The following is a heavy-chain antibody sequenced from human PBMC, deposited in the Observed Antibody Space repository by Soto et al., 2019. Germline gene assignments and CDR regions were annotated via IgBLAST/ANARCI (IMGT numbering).Heavy chain of an antibody. D-gene: IGHD6-19*01. CDR1: GYTFTGYY. CDR3: ARAPPVISLAVSYYYGMDV. V-gene: IGHV1-2*04. J-gene: IGHJ6*02. CDR2: INPNSGGT. Sequence: ASVKVSCKASGYTFTGYYMHWVRQAPGQGLEWMGWINPNSGGTNYAQKFQGWVTMTRDTSISTAYMELSRLRSDDTAVYYCARAPPVISLAVSYYYGMDVWGQGTTVTV.